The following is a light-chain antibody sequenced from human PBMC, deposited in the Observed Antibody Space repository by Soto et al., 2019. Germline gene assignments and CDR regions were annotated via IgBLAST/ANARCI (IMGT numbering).Light chain of an antibody. V-gene: IGKV3-20*01. J-gene: IGKJ1*01. CDR3: QQDGSSLRT. Sequence: EIVLTQSPGTLSLSPGERATLSCRASQSVSSNSLAWYQQKPGQAPRLLIYGASSRATGIPDRFSGSGSGTDFSLTISRLEPEDFAVYYCQQDGSSLRTFGQGTKVVIK. CDR1: QSVSSNS. CDR2: GAS.